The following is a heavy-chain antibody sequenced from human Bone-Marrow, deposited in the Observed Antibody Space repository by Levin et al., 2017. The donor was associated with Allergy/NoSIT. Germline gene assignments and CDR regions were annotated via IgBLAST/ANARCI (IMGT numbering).Heavy chain of an antibody. CDR3: AREGGLVLEY. J-gene: IGHJ4*02. CDR2: ISSNGGST. D-gene: IGHD6-19*01. Sequence: GESLKISCAASGFTFSSYAMHWVRQAPGKGLEYVSAISSNGGSTYYANSVKGRFTISRDNSKNTLYLQMGSLRAEDMAVYYCAREGGLVLEYWGQGTLVTVSS. CDR1: GFTFSSYA. V-gene: IGHV3-64*01.